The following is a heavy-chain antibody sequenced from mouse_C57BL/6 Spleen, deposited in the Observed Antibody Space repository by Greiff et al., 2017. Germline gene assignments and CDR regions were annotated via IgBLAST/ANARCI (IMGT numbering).Heavy chain of an antibody. Sequence: EVQLQQSGPGLVKPSQSLSLTCSVTGYSITSGYYWNWIRQFPGNKLEWMGYISYDGSNNYNPSLKNRISITRYTSKNQFFLKLNSVTTEDTATYYCARAPIEYYGSSYGYFDYWGQGTTLTVSS. D-gene: IGHD1-1*01. CDR1: GYSITSGYY. V-gene: IGHV3-6*01. CDR3: ARAPIEYYGSSYGYFDY. CDR2: ISYDGSN. J-gene: IGHJ2*01.